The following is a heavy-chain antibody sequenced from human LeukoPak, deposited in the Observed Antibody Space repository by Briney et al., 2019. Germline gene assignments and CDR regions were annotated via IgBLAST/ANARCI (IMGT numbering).Heavy chain of an antibody. CDR2: ISYDGSNK. Sequence: GGSLRLSCAASGFTFSNYAMSWVRQAPGKGLEWVAVISYDGSNKYYADSVKGRFTISRDNSKNTLYLQMNGLRAEDTAVYYCARDFLGNWGQGTLVTVSS. D-gene: IGHD1-26*01. CDR3: ARDFLGN. V-gene: IGHV3-30-3*01. J-gene: IGHJ4*02. CDR1: GFTFSNYA.